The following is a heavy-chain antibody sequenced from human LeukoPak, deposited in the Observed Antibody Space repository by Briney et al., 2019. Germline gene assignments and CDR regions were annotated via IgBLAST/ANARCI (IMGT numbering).Heavy chain of an antibody. J-gene: IGHJ5*02. CDR2: INPNSGDT. V-gene: IGHV1-2*02. CDR3: ARGQYQLLFEGNWFDP. CDR1: GYTFSGYY. D-gene: IGHD2-2*01. Sequence: ASVKVSCKASGYTFSGYYIHWVRQAPGQGLEWMGWINPNSGDTHYAQKFQDRLTMTRDTSSSTPYMDLNSLISDDTAVYYCARGQYQLLFEGNWFDPWGQGTLVTVSS.